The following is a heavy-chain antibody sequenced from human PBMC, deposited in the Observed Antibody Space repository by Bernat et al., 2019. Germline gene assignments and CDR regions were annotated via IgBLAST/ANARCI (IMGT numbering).Heavy chain of an antibody. CDR3: AKDRRGYCSGGSCYSTDY. D-gene: IGHD2-15*01. CDR1: GFTFSSYG. V-gene: IGHV3-33*06. CDR2: IWYDGSNK. J-gene: IGHJ4*02. Sequence: QVQLVESGGGVVQPGRSLRLSCAASGFTFSSYGMHWVRQAPGKGLEWVAVIWYDGSNKYYADSVKGRFTISRDNSENTLYLQMNSLRAEDTAVYYCAKDRRGYCSGGSCYSTDYWGQGTLVTVSS.